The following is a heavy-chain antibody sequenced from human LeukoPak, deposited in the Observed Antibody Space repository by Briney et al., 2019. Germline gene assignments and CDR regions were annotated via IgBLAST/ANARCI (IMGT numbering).Heavy chain of an antibody. CDR1: GGSISSFY. J-gene: IGHJ6*03. D-gene: IGHD3-16*01. CDR3: ARGARSYYYMDV. CDR2: FFYSGST. Sequence: SETLSLTCSVSGGSISSFYWSWIRQPPGKGLEWIGYFFYSGSTNYNPSLKSRVTISVDTSKNQFSLKPHSVTAADTAVYYCARGARSYYYMDVWGKGTTVTVSS. V-gene: IGHV4-59*01.